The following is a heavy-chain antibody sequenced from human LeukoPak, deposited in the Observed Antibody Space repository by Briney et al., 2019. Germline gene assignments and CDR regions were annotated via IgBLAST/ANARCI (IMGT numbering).Heavy chain of an antibody. Sequence: PGGSLRLSCAASGFRLSDFNMNWVRQAPGKGLEWVSSITKQSDYVYYADSVTGRFTISRDNAQNSLFLQMNSLRADDTAVYYCARGPGYCSGDSCYGYGMDVWGQGTTLTVSS. CDR2: ITKQSDYV. CDR1: GFRLSDFN. D-gene: IGHD2-15*01. J-gene: IGHJ6*02. CDR3: ARGPGYCSGDSCYGYGMDV. V-gene: IGHV3-21*01.